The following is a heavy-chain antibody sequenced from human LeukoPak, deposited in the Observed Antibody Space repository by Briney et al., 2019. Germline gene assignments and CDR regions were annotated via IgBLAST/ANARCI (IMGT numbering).Heavy chain of an antibody. D-gene: IGHD1-26*01. J-gene: IGHJ4*02. CDR3: ARGGSPQGY. CDR2: IYYSGST. V-gene: IGHV4-39*01. Sequence: SETLSLTCTVSGGSISSSSYYWGWIGKPPGKGLEWIGSIYYSGSTYYNPSLKSRVTISVDTSKNQFSLKLSSVTAADTAVYYCARGGSPQGYWGQGTLVTVSS. CDR1: GGSISSSSYY.